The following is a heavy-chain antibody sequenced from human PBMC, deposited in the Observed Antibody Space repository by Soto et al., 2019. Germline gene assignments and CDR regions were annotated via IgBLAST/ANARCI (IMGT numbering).Heavy chain of an antibody. V-gene: IGHV3-23*01. CDR2: ISGSGGST. CDR3: AKDLSDYHYYYYGMDV. J-gene: IGHJ6*02. D-gene: IGHD3-10*01. Sequence: VGSLRLSCAASGFTFSSYAMSWVRQAPGKGLEWVSAISGSGGSTYYADSVKGRFTISRDNSKNTLYLQMNSPRAEDTAVYYCAKDLSDYHYYYYGMDVWGQGTTVTVSS. CDR1: GFTFSSYA.